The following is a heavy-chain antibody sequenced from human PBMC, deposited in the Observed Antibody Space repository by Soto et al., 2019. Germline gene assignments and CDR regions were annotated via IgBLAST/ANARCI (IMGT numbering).Heavy chain of an antibody. Sequence: QVQLVQSGAEVKKPGASVKVSCKASGYTFTSYGISWVRRAPGQGLEWMGWISAYNGNTNYAQKLQGRVTMTTDTSTSTAYMELRSLRSDDTAVYYCASTNYAILTGDYYFDYWGQGTLVTVSS. D-gene: IGHD3-9*01. V-gene: IGHV1-18*01. J-gene: IGHJ4*02. CDR3: ASTNYAILTGDYYFDY. CDR1: GYTFTSYG. CDR2: ISAYNGNT.